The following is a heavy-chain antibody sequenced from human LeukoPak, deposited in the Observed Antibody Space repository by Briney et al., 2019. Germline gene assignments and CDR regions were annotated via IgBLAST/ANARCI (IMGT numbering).Heavy chain of an antibody. J-gene: IGHJ4*02. Sequence: PWETLSLTCAVYGGSFSGNYWTLIRQTPGRGLEWIGESSPTGDITGYNASLKGRATISVDSSKNQFSLKLTTVTAADTGVYYCARVPDFIARPCDSWGPGTLVTVSS. V-gene: IGHV4-34*01. CDR3: ARVPDFIARPCDS. CDR2: SSPTGDIT. CDR1: GGSFSGNY. D-gene: IGHD2-21*01.